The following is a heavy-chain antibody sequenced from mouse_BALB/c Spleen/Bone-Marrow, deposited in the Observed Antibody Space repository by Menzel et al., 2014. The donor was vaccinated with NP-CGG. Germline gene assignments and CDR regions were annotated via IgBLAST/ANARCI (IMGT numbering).Heavy chain of an antibody. CDR1: GFNIKDTY. V-gene: IGHV14-3*02. J-gene: IGHJ3*01. CDR3: ASYYYGSSLFAY. D-gene: IGHD1-1*01. Sequence: DVHLVESGAELVKPGASVKLSCTASGFNIKDTYMHWVKQRPEQGLEWIGRIDPPNGNTKYDPKFQGKATITADTSSNTAYLQLSSLTSEDTAVYYCASYYYGSSLFAYWGQGTLVTVSA. CDR2: IDPPNGNT.